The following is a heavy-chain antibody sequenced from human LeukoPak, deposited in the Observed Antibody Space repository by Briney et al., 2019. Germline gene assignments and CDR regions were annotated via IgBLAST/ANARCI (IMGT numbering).Heavy chain of an antibody. Sequence: GGSLRLSCAASGFTVSSSYMSWVRQAPGKGLEWVAVISYDGGNKYYADSVKGRFTISRDNSKNTLYLQMNSLRAEDTAVYYCAREGPLDSSTSCPDYWGQGTLVTVSS. V-gene: IGHV3-30*03. J-gene: IGHJ4*02. CDR1: GFTVSSSY. CDR3: AREGPLDSSTSCPDY. CDR2: ISYDGGNK. D-gene: IGHD2-2*01.